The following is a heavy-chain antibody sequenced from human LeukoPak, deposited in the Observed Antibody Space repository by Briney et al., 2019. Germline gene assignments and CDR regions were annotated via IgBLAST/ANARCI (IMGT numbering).Heavy chain of an antibody. CDR3: ASSSGWYRLDS. CDR2: MYHSGNS. Sequence: SETLSLTCGVSGGSISSSNWWSWGRQAPGKGLEWIGEMYHSGNSNYNPSLESRVTISVDKSMNHFSLKLDSVTAADTALYYCASSSGWYRLDSWGQGTLVTVSA. J-gene: IGHJ4*02. CDR1: GGSISSSNW. V-gene: IGHV4-4*02. D-gene: IGHD6-19*01.